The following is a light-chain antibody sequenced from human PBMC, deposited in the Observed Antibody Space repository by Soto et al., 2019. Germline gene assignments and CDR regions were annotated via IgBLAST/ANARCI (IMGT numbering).Light chain of an antibody. J-gene: IGKJ1*01. CDR1: QNIRSY. CDR3: QQGYSSRWT. Sequence: DIQMTQSPSSLSASVGDRVTITCRASQNIRSYLNWYQQKPGKAPQLLIYATSSLQTGVPSRFSASRSGTDFSLVISDLQPEDSATYYCQQGYSSRWTSGRGTKVDIK. V-gene: IGKV1-39*01. CDR2: ATS.